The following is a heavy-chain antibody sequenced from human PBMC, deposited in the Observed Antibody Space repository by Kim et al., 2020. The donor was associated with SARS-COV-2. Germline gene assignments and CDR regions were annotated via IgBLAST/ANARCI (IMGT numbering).Heavy chain of an antibody. CDR2: IIPIFGTA. V-gene: IGHV1-69*13. Sequence: SVKVSCKASGGTFRSYAISWVRQAPGQGLEWMGGIIPIFGTANYAQKFQGRVTITADESTSTAYMELSSLRSEDTAVYYCVLVATTLREFDYWGQGTLVTVSS. D-gene: IGHD5-12*01. J-gene: IGHJ4*02. CDR3: VLVATTLREFDY. CDR1: GGTFRSYA.